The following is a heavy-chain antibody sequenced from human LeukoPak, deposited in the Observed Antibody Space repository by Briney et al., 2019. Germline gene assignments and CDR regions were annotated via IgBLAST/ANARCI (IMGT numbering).Heavy chain of an antibody. J-gene: IGHJ4*02. CDR3: ARDLDQYSGRFGGFGHDF. CDR1: GYTFTNYG. CDR2: ISAYNGNT. D-gene: IGHD1-26*01. V-gene: IGHV1-18*01. Sequence: ASVTVSCTASGYTFTNYGINWVRQAPGQGLEWMGWISAYNGNTNYAQKLQGRVTMTTDTSTSTAYMELRSLRSDDTAVYYCARDLDQYSGRFGGFGHDFWGQRTLVTVSS.